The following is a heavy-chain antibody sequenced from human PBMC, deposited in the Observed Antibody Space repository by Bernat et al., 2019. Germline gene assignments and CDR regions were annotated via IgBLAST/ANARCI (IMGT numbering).Heavy chain of an antibody. V-gene: IGHV4-59*01. J-gene: IGHJ4*02. D-gene: IGHD3-10*01. CDR3: ARDRPYYYGSGSYYNS. CDR1: GGSISSYY. CDR2: IYYSGST. Sequence: QVQLQESGPGLVKPSETLSLTCTVSGGSISSYYWSWIRQPPGKGLEWIGYIYYSGSTNYNPSLKSRVTISVDTSKNQFSLKLSSVTAADTAVYYCARDRPYYYGSGSYYNSWGQGTLVTVSS.